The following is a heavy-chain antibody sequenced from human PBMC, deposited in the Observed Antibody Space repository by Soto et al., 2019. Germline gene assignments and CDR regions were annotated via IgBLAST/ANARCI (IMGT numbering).Heavy chain of an antibody. J-gene: IGHJ4*02. CDR1: GGTFRNYP. CDR2: IFPLTDIP. V-gene: IGHV1-69*02. CDR3: ARGPLVVLNYFEY. Sequence: QVQLVQSGTEVKKPGSSVKVSCKASGGTFRNYPINWVRQAPGQGLEWMGSIFPLTDIPDYAQNFQARLTISADKSTSTAYMELSSLTSDDTAMYFCARGPLVVLNYFEYWGQGPLVTVSS.